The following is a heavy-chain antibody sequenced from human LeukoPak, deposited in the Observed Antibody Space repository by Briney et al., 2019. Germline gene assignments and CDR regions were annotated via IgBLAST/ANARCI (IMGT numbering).Heavy chain of an antibody. CDR3: AREGLGLFDY. D-gene: IGHD6-19*01. V-gene: IGHV4-39*07. Sequence: SETLSLTCTVSGGSISSSSYYWGWIRQPPGKGLEWIGSIYYSGSTNYNPSLKSRVTISVDTSKNQFSLKLSSVTAADTAVYYCAREGLGLFDYWGQGTLVTVSS. J-gene: IGHJ4*02. CDR2: IYYSGST. CDR1: GGSISSSSYY.